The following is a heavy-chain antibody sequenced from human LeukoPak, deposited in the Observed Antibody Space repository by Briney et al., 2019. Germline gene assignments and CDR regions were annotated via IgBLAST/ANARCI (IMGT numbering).Heavy chain of an antibody. CDR1: GYTFTGYY. CDR3: ASGTVVVPAAIPPYYYYGMDV. V-gene: IGHV1-2*02. Sequence: ASVKVSCKASGYTFTGYYMHWVRQAPGQGLEWMGWINPNSGGTNYAQKFRGRVTMTRDTSISTAYMELSRLRSDDTAVYYCASGTVVVPAAIPPYYYYGMDVWGQGTTVTVSS. J-gene: IGHJ6*02. CDR2: INPNSGGT. D-gene: IGHD2-2*02.